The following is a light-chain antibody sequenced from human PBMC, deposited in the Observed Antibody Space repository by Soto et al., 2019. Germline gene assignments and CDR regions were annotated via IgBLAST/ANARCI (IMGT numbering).Light chain of an antibody. V-gene: IGKV3-11*01. CDR1: QSIRTS. CDR2: DAS. CDR3: QQSNVWPPIT. J-gene: IGKJ5*01. Sequence: EVVLTQSPARLSLSPGEVATRACRGSQSIRTSLAWYQQKPGQAPRLVIFDASNRANGVPARFGGSGSGTDFTLTINSLEPEDFAVYYCQQSNVWPPITCGQGTQLEIK.